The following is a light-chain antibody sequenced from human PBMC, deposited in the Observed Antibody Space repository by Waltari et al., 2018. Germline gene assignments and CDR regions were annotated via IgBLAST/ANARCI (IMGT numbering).Light chain of an antibody. CDR2: GVS. Sequence: QSAPTQPPSVSGSPGQSVTISCTGTSSDVGGYNYVSWYQQHPGKAPKLMIYGVSNRPSGGSDRFSGSKSGNTASLTISGLQAEDEADYYCCSYTTSSVLFGGGTRLTVL. CDR1: SSDVGGYNY. CDR3: CSYTTSSVL. V-gene: IGLV2-14*01. J-gene: IGLJ2*01.